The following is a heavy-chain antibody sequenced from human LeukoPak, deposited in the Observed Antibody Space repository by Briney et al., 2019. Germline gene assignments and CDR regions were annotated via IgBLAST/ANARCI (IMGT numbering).Heavy chain of an antibody. CDR1: GFTFSSYG. D-gene: IGHD4-17*01. CDR3: AITMTTVTTGDY. V-gene: IGHV3-30*02. CDR2: IRYDGSNK. J-gene: IGHJ4*02. Sequence: GGSLRLSGAASGFTFSSYGMHWVRQAPGKGLEWVAFIRYDGSNKYYADSVKGRFTISRDNSKNTLYLQMNSLRAEDTAVYYCAITMTTVTTGDYWGQGTLVTVSS.